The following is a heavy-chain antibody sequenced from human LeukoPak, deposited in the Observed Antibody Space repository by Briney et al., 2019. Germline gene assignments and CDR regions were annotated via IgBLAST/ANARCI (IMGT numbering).Heavy chain of an antibody. CDR2: IYYSGST. CDR3: AAVGYGGYFDY. V-gene: IGHV4-39*07. J-gene: IGHJ4*02. CDR1: GGSISSSSYY. D-gene: IGHD4-23*01. Sequence: SETLSLTCTVSGGSISSSSYYWGWIRQPPGKGLEWIGSIYYSGSTYYNPSLKSRVTISVDTSKNQFSLKLSSVTAADTAVYYCAAVGYGGYFDYWGQGTLVTVSS.